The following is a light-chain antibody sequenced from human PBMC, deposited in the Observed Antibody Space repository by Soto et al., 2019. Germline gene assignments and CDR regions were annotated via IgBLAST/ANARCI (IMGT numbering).Light chain of an antibody. V-gene: IGKV1-39*01. CDR3: QQSYETPRT. J-gene: IGKJ1*01. CDR1: QSIGTY. Sequence: IQMTQSLPSLSASVGDRVTITCRASQSIGTYLHLFHQKSGQAPSLLIYAASILQSGVPSRFSGGGSGTDFTLTINSLQPEDFATYFCQQSYETPRTFGQGTRVDI. CDR2: AAS.